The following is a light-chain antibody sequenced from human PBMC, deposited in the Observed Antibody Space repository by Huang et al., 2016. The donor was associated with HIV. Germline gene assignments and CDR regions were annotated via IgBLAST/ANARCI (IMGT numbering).Light chain of an antibody. J-gene: IGKJ2*01. CDR1: QDINIY. CDR2: AAS. V-gene: IGKV1-39*01. Sequence: DIQMTQSPSSLSAFVGDRATITCRASQDINIYLNWYLQKPGKAPQLLIYAASSLQSGVPSRFTGSGFGTDFTLTISSLQPEDFGTYYCQESHSTPYTFGQGTKVEIK. CDR3: QESHSTPYT.